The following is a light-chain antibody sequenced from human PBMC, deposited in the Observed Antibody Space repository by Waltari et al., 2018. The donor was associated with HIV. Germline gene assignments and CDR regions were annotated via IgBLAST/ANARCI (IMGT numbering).Light chain of an antibody. CDR1: PIDVGLYNY. J-gene: IGLJ2*01. V-gene: IGLV2-8*01. Sequence: QSALTQPPSASGSPGQSVTISCPGTPIDVGLYNYVSWYQQHPGKAPKLIIQEVSERPSGVTDRFSGSKSGHSASLTVSGLQAEDEAEYYCSAYAGRDNMIFGGGTKLTVL. CDR2: EVS. CDR3: SAYAGRDNMI.